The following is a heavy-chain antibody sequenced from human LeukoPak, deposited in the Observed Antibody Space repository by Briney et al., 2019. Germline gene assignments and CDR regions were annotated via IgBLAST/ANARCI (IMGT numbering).Heavy chain of an antibody. J-gene: IGHJ6*02. D-gene: IGHD3-22*01. Sequence: SETLSLTCTVSGGSISSDYWSWIRQPPGKGLEWIGYIYYSGSTNYNPSLKSRVTISVDTSKNQFSLKLSSVTAADTAVYYCARGQTGVVIQYYYYGMDVWGQGTTVTVSS. V-gene: IGHV4-59*01. CDR1: GGSISSDY. CDR2: IYYSGST. CDR3: ARGQTGVVIQYYYYGMDV.